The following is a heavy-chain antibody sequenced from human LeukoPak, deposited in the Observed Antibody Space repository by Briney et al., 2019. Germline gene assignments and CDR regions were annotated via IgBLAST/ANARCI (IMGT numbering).Heavy chain of an antibody. CDR1: GFTLSSYA. CDR2: ISGSGVTT. CDR3: ARAPYCGGDCYNFDS. V-gene: IGHV3-23*01. J-gene: IGHJ4*02. Sequence: GGSLRLSCAASGFTLSSYAMSWVRLAPGKGLEWVSAISGSGVTTYYADSVKGRFTISRDSSKNTLYLQMNSLRAEDTAVYYCARAPYCGGDCYNFDSWGQGTLVTVSS. D-gene: IGHD2-21*02.